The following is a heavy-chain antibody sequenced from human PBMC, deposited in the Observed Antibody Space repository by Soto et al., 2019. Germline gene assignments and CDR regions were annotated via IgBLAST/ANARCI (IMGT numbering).Heavy chain of an antibody. V-gene: IGHV4-59*08. Sequence: QVQLQESGPGLVKPSETLSLTCTVSGGSISSYYWSWIRQPPGKGLEWIGYNYYSGSTNYNPSLKSHVTISLDTSKHHFALKLSSVAAPDTAVYYCARHDEIGGFDPWGQGTLVTVSS. CDR3: ARHDEIGGFDP. J-gene: IGHJ5*02. CDR1: GGSISSYY. CDR2: NYYSGST.